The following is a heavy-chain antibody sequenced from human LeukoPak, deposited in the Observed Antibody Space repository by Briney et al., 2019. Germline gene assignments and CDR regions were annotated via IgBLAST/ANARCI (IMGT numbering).Heavy chain of an antibody. CDR3: ARGYWYYFDY. Sequence: GGSLRLSCAASGFTFSTYWMNWVRQAPGKGLEWVANIKVDGSEKYYTDSVKGRFTISRDNAKNSLYLQMNSLRAEDTAVYYCARGYWYYFDYWGQGTLVTVSS. CDR1: GFTFSTYW. J-gene: IGHJ4*02. D-gene: IGHD2-8*02. CDR2: IKVDGSEK. V-gene: IGHV3-7*01.